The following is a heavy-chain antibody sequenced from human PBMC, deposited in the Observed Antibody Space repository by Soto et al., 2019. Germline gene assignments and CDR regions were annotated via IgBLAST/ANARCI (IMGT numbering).Heavy chain of an antibody. Sequence: GGSLRLSCAASGFTFSDYYMSWIRQAPGKGLEWVSYISSSGSTIYYADSVKGRFTISRDNAKNSLYLQMNSLRAEDTAVYYCARDRVRYFDWFPGLDIWGQGTMVTVSS. V-gene: IGHV3-11*01. CDR2: ISSSGSTI. J-gene: IGHJ3*02. CDR3: ARDRVRYFDWFPGLDI. D-gene: IGHD3-9*01. CDR1: GFTFSDYY.